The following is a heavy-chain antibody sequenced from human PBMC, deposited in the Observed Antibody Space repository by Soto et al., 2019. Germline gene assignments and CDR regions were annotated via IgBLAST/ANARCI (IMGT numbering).Heavy chain of an antibody. CDR3: ARGGIAARYYYYGMDV. CDR1: GFTFSSYY. D-gene: IGHD6-6*01. J-gene: IGHJ6*02. CDR2: IGTAGDT. V-gene: IGHV3-13*01. Sequence: GGSLRLSCAASGFTFSSYYMHWVRQATGKGLEWVSAIGTAGDTYYPGSVKGRFTISRENAKNSLYLQMNSLRAEDTAVYYCARGGIAARYYYYGMDVWGQGTTVTVSS.